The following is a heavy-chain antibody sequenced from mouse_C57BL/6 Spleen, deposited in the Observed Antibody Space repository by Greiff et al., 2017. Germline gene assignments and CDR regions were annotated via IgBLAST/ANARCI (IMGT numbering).Heavy chain of an antibody. CDR1: GFTFSSYA. Sequence: EVQVVESGEGLVKPGGSLKLSCAASGFTFSSYAMSWVRQTPGKRLEWVAYISRGGDYNYYADTVKGRYTLSRDNARNTLYLQMSSLKSEDTARYYCTRKDYGTSFAYWGQGALVTVSA. CDR3: TRKDYGTSFAY. J-gene: IGHJ3*01. CDR2: ISRGGDYN. D-gene: IGHD1-1*01. V-gene: IGHV5-9-1*02.